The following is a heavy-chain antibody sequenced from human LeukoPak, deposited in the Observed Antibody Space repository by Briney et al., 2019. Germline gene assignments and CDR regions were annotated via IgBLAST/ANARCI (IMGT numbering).Heavy chain of an antibody. J-gene: IGHJ4*02. CDR2: ISGSGGST. V-gene: IGHV3-23*01. Sequence: GGSLRLSCAASGFTFSSYSINWVRQAPGKGLEWVSVISGSGGSTYYADSVKGRFTISREHSKNTVYLQMNSLRAEDTAVYYCAKDYCSGGSCYSGADYWGQGTLVTVSS. CDR3: AKDYCSGGSCYSGADY. D-gene: IGHD2-15*01. CDR1: GFTFSSYS.